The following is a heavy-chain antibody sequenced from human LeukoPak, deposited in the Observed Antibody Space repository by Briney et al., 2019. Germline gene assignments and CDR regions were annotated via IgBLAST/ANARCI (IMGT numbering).Heavy chain of an antibody. J-gene: IGHJ4*02. V-gene: IGHV3-7*01. CDR3: ARDRYSSSSDY. Sequence: PGGSLRLSCAASGFTFSSYWMSWVRQAPGKGLEWVANIKQDGSEKYYVDSVKGRFTISRDNAKNSLYLQMNSLRAEDTAVSYCARDRYSSSSDYWGQGTLVTVSS. D-gene: IGHD6-6*01. CDR2: IKQDGSEK. CDR1: GFTFSSYW.